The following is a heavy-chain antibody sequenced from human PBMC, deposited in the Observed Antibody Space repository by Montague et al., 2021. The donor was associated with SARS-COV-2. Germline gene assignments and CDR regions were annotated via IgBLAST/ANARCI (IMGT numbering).Heavy chain of an antibody. CDR3: AREPESTITIFGVVSRYGMDV. J-gene: IGHJ6*02. CDR2: IYYSGST. D-gene: IGHD3-3*01. V-gene: IGHV4-31*03. Sequence: TLSLTCTVSGGSISSGGYYWSWIRQHPGKGLEWIGYIYYSGSTYYNPSLKSRVTISVDTSKNQFSLKLSSVTAADTAVYYCAREPESTITIFGVVSRYGMDVWGQGTTVTVSS. CDR1: GGSISSGGYY.